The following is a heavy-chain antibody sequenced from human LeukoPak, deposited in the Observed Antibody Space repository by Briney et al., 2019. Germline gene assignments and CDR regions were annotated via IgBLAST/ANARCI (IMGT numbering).Heavy chain of an antibody. J-gene: IGHJ4*02. CDR3: AREKLDSRGYVDY. V-gene: IGHV3-21*06. D-gene: IGHD3-22*01. CDR1: GFSFSTYS. CDR2: VSGTSEYI. Sequence: GGSLRPSCAASGFSFSTYSMIWVRQAPGKGLEWVSSVSGTSEYIYYADSVRGRFTISRDNAKNTVYLQMNSLRAEDTAVYYCAREKLDSRGYVDYWGQGTLVTVSS.